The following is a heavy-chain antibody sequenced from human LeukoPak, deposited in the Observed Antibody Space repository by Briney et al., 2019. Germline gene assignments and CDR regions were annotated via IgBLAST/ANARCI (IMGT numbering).Heavy chain of an antibody. CDR2: IYYTGAT. Sequence: PSETLSLTCSVSGGSISSHYWSWIRQSPGKGLEWIGYIYYTGATYYNPSLESRVTVSIDTSKRQLSLELRSVTAADTAVYFCARDRRESSKPNDAFDIWGQGTMVTVSA. V-gene: IGHV4-59*11. CDR1: GGSISSHY. D-gene: IGHD4-11*01. CDR3: ARDRRESSKPNDAFDI. J-gene: IGHJ3*02.